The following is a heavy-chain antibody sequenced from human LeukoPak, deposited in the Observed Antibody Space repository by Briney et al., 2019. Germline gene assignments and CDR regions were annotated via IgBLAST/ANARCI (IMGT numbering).Heavy chain of an antibody. CDR2: INPSGGST. V-gene: IGHV1-46*01. CDR1: GYTFTSYY. CDR3: ARSSIAAESIDY. Sequence: ASVKVSCKASGYTFTSYYMHWVRQAPGQGLEWMGIINPSGGSTSYAQKFQGRVTITTDESTSTAYMELSSLRSEDTAVYYCARSSIAAESIDYWGQGTLVTVSS. D-gene: IGHD6-6*01. J-gene: IGHJ4*02.